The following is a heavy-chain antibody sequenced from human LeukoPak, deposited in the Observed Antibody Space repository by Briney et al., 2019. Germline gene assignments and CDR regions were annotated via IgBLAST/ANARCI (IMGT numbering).Heavy chain of an antibody. D-gene: IGHD3-22*01. CDR1: GFTFSSYA. Sequence: GGSLRLSCAASGFTFSSYAMHWVRQAPGKGLEWVAVISYDGSNKYYADSVKGRFAISRDNSKNTLYLQMNSLRAEDTAVYYCARWAMMRPFDYWGQGTLVTVSS. CDR3: ARWAMMRPFDY. V-gene: IGHV3-30*09. J-gene: IGHJ4*02. CDR2: ISYDGSNK.